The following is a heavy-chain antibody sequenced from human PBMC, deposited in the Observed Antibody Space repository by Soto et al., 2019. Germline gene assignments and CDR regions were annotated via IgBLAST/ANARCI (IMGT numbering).Heavy chain of an antibody. J-gene: IGHJ6*02. D-gene: IGHD2-8*01. V-gene: IGHV1-18*01. CDR2: ISTYNGNT. CDR3: ARDPYHVLMVNAPNLYGMDV. Sequence: ASVKVSCKASGYTFTTYDISWVRQAPGQGLEWMGRISTYNGNTNYPQSLQGRLTMTTDTSTTTAYMELRSLRSDDTAVNYCARDPYHVLMVNAPNLYGMDVWGQGTTVTVSS. CDR1: GYTFTTYD.